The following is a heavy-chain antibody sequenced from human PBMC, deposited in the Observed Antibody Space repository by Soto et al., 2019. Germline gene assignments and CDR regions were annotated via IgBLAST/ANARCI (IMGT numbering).Heavy chain of an antibody. CDR3: AKATATGGGAFDI. J-gene: IGHJ3*02. CDR1: GFICSSYD. Sequence: LRLSCAASGFICSSYDMSWVRQAPGKGLEWVSTILVDGRTFYIDSVRGRFTISRDNSKNTVYLQMNSLTAGDTALYYCAKATATGGGAFDICGQGTMVTVS. CDR2: ILVDGRT. D-gene: IGHD2-8*02. V-gene: IGHV3-23*01.